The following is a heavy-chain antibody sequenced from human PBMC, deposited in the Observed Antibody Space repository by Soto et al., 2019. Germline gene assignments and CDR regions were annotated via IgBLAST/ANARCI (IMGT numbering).Heavy chain of an antibody. CDR3: ARSKAPLLRYFDYYFDY. D-gene: IGHD3-9*01. Sequence: PSETLSLTCTVSGGSISSGDYYWSWIRQPPGKGLEWIGYIYYSGSTYYNPSLKSRVTISVDTSKNQFSLKLSSVTAADTAVYYCARSKAPLLRYFDYYFDYWGQGTLVTVSS. CDR2: IYYSGST. J-gene: IGHJ4*02. V-gene: IGHV4-30-4*01. CDR1: GGSISSGDYY.